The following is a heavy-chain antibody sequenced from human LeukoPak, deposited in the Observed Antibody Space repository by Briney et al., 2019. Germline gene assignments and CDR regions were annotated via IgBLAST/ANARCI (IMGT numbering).Heavy chain of an antibody. CDR2: IYYSGST. CDR1: GGSISSYY. CDR3: ARHRYSTNWFDP. Sequence: PSETLSLTCTVSGGSISSYYWSWIRQPPGKGLEWIGYIYYSGSTNYNPSLKSRVTISVDTSKNQFSLKLSSVTAADTAVYYCARHRYSTNWFDPWGQGTLVTVSS. V-gene: IGHV4-59*08. D-gene: IGHD1-26*01. J-gene: IGHJ5*02.